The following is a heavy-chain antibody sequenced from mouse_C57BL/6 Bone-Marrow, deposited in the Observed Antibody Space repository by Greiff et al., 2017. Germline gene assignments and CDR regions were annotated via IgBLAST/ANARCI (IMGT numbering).Heavy chain of an antibody. CDR3: TREGYYDYDYFDY. CDR2: IDPETGGT. Sequence: QVQLQQSGAELVRPGASVTLSCKASGYTFTDYEMHWVKQTPVHGLEWIGAIDPETGGTAYNQKFKGKAILTADKSSSPAYMELRSLTSEDSAVYYCTREGYYDYDYFDYWGQGTTLTVSS. J-gene: IGHJ2*01. D-gene: IGHD2-4*01. V-gene: IGHV1-15*01. CDR1: GYTFTDYE.